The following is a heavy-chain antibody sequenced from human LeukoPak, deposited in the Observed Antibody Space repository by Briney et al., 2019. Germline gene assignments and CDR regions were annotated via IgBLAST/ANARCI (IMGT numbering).Heavy chain of an antibody. V-gene: IGHV3-64D*09. Sequence: GGSLRLSCAASGFTFSTYVMHWVRQAPGKGLEYVSAISSNGGSTYYADSVKGRFTISRDNSKNTLYLQMSSLRAEDTAVYYCVKDLQNSSPSYWGQGTLVTVSS. D-gene: IGHD6-19*01. CDR2: ISSNGGST. CDR1: GFTFSTYV. J-gene: IGHJ4*02. CDR3: VKDLQNSSPSY.